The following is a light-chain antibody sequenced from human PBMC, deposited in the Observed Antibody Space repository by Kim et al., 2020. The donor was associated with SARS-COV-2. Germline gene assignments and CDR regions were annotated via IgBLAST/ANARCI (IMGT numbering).Light chain of an antibody. Sequence: SSELTQDPAVSVALGQTVRITCQGDSLRSYYASWYQQKPGKAPVLAIYGKNNRPSGIPDRFPGSSPGNTPSLPSPGAQAEDRADNYLNPRATSGNHPLFG. J-gene: IGLJ2*01. CDR3: NPRATSGNHPL. V-gene: IGLV3-19*01. CDR1: SLRSYY. CDR2: GKN.